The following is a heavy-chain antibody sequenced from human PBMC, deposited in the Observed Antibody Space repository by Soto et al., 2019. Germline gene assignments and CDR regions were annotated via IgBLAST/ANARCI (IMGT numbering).Heavy chain of an antibody. V-gene: IGHV3-64*01. CDR1: GLMFNSYA. CDR2: ISSLGDST. Sequence: EVQLVESEGGLVQPGGSLRLSCAASGLMFNSYAMHWVRQAPGKGLEYVSAISSLGDSTFYANSVKDRFTISRDNSKNSLYLQMGSLRAEDMAVYYCARRTAGWYFDLWGRGTLVTVSS. CDR3: ARRTAGWYFDL. J-gene: IGHJ2*01. D-gene: IGHD2-21*02.